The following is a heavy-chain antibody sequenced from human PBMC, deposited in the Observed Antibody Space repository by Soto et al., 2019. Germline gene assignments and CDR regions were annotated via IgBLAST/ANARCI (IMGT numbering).Heavy chain of an antibody. CDR2: IYHSGST. D-gene: IGHD3-10*01. Sequence: SETLSLTCAAYGGSLSGYYWSWIRQPSGKGLEWIGEIYHSGSTNYHPSLKSRVTISLDTSKNQLSLKRSSVTAADTAVYYYARRYFYGAVTYSTQFYGSLWGQGTLVTVSS. CDR3: ARRYFYGAVTYSTQFYGSL. V-gene: IGHV4-34*01. CDR1: GGSLSGYY. J-gene: IGHJ4*02.